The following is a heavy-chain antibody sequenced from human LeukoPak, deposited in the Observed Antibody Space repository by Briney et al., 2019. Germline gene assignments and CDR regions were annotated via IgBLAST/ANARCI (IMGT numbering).Heavy chain of an antibody. J-gene: IGHJ4*02. CDR2: INPNSGGT. D-gene: IGHD6-19*01. CDR3: AREGIAVAGTFDY. CDR1: GYTFTGYY. V-gene: IGHV1-2*02. Sequence: ASVKVSCKASGYTFTGYYMHWVRQAPGQGLEWMGWINPNSGGTNYAQTFQGRVTMSRATSISTAYMELSRLRSDDTAVYYCAREGIAVAGTFDYWGQGTLVTVSS.